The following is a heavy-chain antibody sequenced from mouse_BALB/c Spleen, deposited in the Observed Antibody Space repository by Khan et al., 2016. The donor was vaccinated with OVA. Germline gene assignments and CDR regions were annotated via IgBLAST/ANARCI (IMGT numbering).Heavy chain of an antibody. CDR1: GYSFTGYF. Sequence: VQLQQSGPELVKPGASVKISCTASGYSFTGYFMNWVMQSHGKSLEWIGRINPHIGEAFYNQKFKGKATLTVDESSSTAHMELRSLASEDSAVYDCARKDGGGFDYWGQGTTLTVSS. CDR3: ARKDGGGFDY. CDR2: INPHIGEA. J-gene: IGHJ2*01. D-gene: IGHD1-1*01. V-gene: IGHV1-20*02.